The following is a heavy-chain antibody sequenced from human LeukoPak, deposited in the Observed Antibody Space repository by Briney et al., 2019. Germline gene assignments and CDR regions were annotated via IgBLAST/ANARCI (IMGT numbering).Heavy chain of an antibody. CDR1: GFTFSASA. D-gene: IGHD6-6*01. V-gene: IGHV3-73*01. Sequence: GGSLRLSCAASGFTFSASAVHWVRQASGKGLEWIGRIRSKANNYATAYAGSLKGRFTVSRDDSKNTAYLQMNSLKTEDSAVYFCARDSSSEGPLDYWGQGTLVAVSS. CDR2: IRSKANNYAT. CDR3: ARDSSSEGPLDY. J-gene: IGHJ4*02.